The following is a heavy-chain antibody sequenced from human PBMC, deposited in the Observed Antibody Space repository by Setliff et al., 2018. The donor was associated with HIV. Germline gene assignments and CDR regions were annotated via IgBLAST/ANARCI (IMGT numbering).Heavy chain of an antibody. Sequence: AASVKVSCKASGCTFTSYGITWVRQAPGQGLEWMGWISTYNGNTHYAQKLQGRVTMTTDTSTSTAYMELRSLRSDDTAMYYCARKYTGGPLDYWGQGTLVTVS. V-gene: IGHV1-18*01. J-gene: IGHJ4*02. CDR1: GCTFTSYG. CDR3: ARKYTGGPLDY. CDR2: ISTYNGNT. D-gene: IGHD6-19*01.